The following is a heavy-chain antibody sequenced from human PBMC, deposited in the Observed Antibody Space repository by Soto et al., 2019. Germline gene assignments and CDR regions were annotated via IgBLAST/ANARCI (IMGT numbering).Heavy chain of an antibody. V-gene: IGHV1-69*01. CDR1: GGTFSSYA. Sequence: QVQLVQSGAEVKKPGSSVKVSCKASGGTFSSYAISWVRQAPGQGLEWMGGIIPIFGTANYAQKFQGRVTITADESTSTDYMELSSLRSADKAVDYCSRALGWNPQYYYYGMDVWGQGTTVTVSS. J-gene: IGHJ6*02. D-gene: IGHD2-21*01. CDR2: IIPIFGTA. CDR3: SRALGWNPQYYYYGMDV.